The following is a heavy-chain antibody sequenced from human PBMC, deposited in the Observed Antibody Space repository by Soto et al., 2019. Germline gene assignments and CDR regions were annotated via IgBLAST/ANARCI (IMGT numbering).Heavy chain of an antibody. D-gene: IGHD3-16*02. Sequence: SSETLSLTSAVYGGSFSGYYWSWIRQPPGKGLEWIGEINHSGSTNYNPSLKSRVTISVDTSKNQFSLKLSSVTAADTAVYYCARIGPYDYVWGSYRYTSPFDYWGQGTLVTVSS. CDR2: INHSGST. J-gene: IGHJ4*02. CDR1: GGSFSGYY. V-gene: IGHV4-34*01. CDR3: ARIGPYDYVWGSYRYTSPFDY.